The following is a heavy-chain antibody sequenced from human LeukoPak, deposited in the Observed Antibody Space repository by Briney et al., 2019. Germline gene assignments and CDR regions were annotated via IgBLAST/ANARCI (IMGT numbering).Heavy chain of an antibody. CDR3: ASARGSSCYYLY. Sequence: PGGSLRLSCAASGFTFSSYAMHWVRQAPGKGLEYVSAISSNGGSTYYANSVKGRFTISRDNSKNTLYLQMDSLRAEDMAVYYCASARGSSCYYLYWGQGTLVTVSS. V-gene: IGHV3-64*01. J-gene: IGHJ4*02. CDR2: ISSNGGST. CDR1: GFTFSSYA. D-gene: IGHD3-22*01.